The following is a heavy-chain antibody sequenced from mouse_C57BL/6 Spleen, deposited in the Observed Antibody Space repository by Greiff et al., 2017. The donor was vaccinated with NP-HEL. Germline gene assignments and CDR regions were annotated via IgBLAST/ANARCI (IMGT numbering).Heavy chain of an antibody. CDR1: GYSITSDY. CDR3: ARSGYYGSSYDWYFDV. D-gene: IGHD1-1*01. CDR2: ISYSGST. Sequence: DVQLQESGPGLAKPSQTLSLTCSVTGYSITSDYWNWIRKFPGNKLEYMGYISYSGSTYYNPSLKSRISITRDTSKNQYYLQLNSVTTEDTATYYCARSGYYGSSYDWYFDVWGTGTTVTVSS. J-gene: IGHJ1*03. V-gene: IGHV3-8*01.